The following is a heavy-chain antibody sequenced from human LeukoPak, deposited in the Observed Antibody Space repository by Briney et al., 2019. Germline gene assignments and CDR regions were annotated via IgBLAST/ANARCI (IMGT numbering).Heavy chain of an antibody. CDR1: GGSFSGYY. D-gene: IGHD3-3*01. CDR2: IYYSGST. J-gene: IGHJ4*02. CDR3: ARHSEFLGGYIIWDY. Sequence: SETLSLTCAVYGGSFSGYYSSWIRQPPGKGLEWIGYIYYSGSTNYNPSLKSRVTISVDTSKNQFSLKLSSVTAADTAVYYCARHSEFLGGYIIWDYWGQGTLVTVSS. V-gene: IGHV4-59*08.